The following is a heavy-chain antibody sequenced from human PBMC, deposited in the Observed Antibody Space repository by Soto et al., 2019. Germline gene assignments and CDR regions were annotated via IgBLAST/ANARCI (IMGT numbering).Heavy chain of an antibody. Sequence: QVQLVESGGGVVQPGRSLRLSCAASGFTFSSYAMHWVRQAPGKGLEWVAVISYDGSNKYYADSVKGRFTISRDNSKNPLYRKRNSLRGEDRGGYYGARDQRGKPLGPLGGDYGMDVWGQGTTVTVSS. D-gene: IGHD3-16*01. J-gene: IGHJ6*02. CDR3: ARDQRGKPLGPLGGDYGMDV. CDR1: GFTFSSYA. CDR2: ISYDGSNK. V-gene: IGHV3-30-3*01.